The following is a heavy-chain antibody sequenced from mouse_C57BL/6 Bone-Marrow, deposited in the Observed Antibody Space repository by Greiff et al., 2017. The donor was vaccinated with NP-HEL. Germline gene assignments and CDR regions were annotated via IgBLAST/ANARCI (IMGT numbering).Heavy chain of an antibody. D-gene: IGHD2-4*01. J-gene: IGHJ2*01. CDR3: ARGLRN. Sequence: VQLQQPGAELVRPGTSVKLSCKASGYTFTSYWMRWVKQRPGQGLEWIGVIDPSDSYTNYNQKFKGKATLTVDTSSSTAYMQLSSLTSEDSAVYYCARGLRNWGQGTTLTVSS. CDR1: GYTFTSYW. CDR2: IDPSDSYT. V-gene: IGHV1-59*01.